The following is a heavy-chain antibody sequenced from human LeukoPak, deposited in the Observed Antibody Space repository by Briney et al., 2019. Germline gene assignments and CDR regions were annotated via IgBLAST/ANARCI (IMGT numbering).Heavy chain of an antibody. CDR1: GFDFSNDA. Sequence: VGSLRLSCAASGFDFSNDAMTWVRQAPGKGLEWVSTISGGDDTTYYTDSVKGRFTISRDHSKNMLHLQMNGLRNEDTAIYYCATGPPLYSGYHPAYWGQGTLVTVSS. CDR3: ATGPPLYSGYHPAY. CDR2: ISGGDDTT. D-gene: IGHD5-12*01. V-gene: IGHV3-23*01. J-gene: IGHJ4*02.